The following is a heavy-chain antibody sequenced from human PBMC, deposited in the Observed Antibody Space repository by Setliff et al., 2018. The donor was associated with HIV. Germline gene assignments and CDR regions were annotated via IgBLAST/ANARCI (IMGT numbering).Heavy chain of an antibody. CDR3: ARVKGVYCSSVSCYPSWFDP. J-gene: IGHJ5*02. D-gene: IGHD2-2*01. CDR2: VYYSGST. Sequence: SETLSLTCAVSGHSISSGYHWGWIRQPPGKGLEWIGSVYYSGSTHYNPSLKSRVTVSVDTSKDEISLKLNSVTAADTAIYYCARVKGVYCSSVSCYPSWFDPWGQGTLVTVSS. V-gene: IGHV4-38-2*01. CDR1: GHSISSGYH.